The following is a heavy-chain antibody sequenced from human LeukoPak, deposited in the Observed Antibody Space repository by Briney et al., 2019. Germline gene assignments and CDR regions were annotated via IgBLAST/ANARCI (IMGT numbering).Heavy chain of an antibody. CDR1: GYTFTGYY. J-gene: IGHJ4*02. Sequence: ASVKVSCKASGYTFTGYYMHWVRQAPGQGLEWMGRINPNSGGTNYAQKFQGRVTMTRDTSISTAYMELSRLRSDDTAAYYCARSLRGYSYGYFGYWGQGTLVTVSS. D-gene: IGHD5-18*01. CDR2: INPNSGGT. V-gene: IGHV1-2*06. CDR3: ARSLRGYSYGYFGY.